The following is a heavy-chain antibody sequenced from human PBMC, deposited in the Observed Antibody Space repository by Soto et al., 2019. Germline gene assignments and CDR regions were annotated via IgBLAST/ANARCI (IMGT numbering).Heavy chain of an antibody. CDR1: GGSLSDYY. J-gene: IGHJ2*01. Sequence: QVQLQQWGAGLLKPSETLSLTCAVYGGSLSDYYWTWIRQPPGKGLEWIGEINHSGSTNYNPSPKSRVTMSVDTSKKQFSLKLSSVTAADTAVYYCARGLTGYWYFDLWGRGTLVTVSS. CDR3: ARGLTGYWYFDL. V-gene: IGHV4-34*01. CDR2: INHSGST.